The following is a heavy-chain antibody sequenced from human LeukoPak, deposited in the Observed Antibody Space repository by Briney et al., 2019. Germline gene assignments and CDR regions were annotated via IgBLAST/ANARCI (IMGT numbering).Heavy chain of an antibody. D-gene: IGHD3-22*01. CDR1: GYIFTAYY. Sequence: GASVKVSCKASGYIFTAYYIHWVRQATGQGLEWMGWMNPNSGNTGYAQKFQGRVTMTRNTSINTAYMELSSLRSEDTAVFYCARGVRDSSGREYFQHWGQGTLVTVSS. J-gene: IGHJ1*01. V-gene: IGHV1-8*02. CDR3: ARGVRDSSGREYFQH. CDR2: MNPNSGNT.